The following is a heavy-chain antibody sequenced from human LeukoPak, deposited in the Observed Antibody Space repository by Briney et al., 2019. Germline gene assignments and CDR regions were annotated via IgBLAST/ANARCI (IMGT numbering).Heavy chain of an antibody. J-gene: IGHJ4*02. Sequence: SETLSLTCAVYGESLSKYYWTWIRQSPGKGLEWIGEINHRGSTNLNPSLKGRVTLSVDTSKHQFSLKLTSVTAADAAVYYCASSVGSTDYWGQGTLVTVSS. CDR1: GESLSKYY. V-gene: IGHV4-34*01. CDR3: ASSVGSTDY. D-gene: IGHD1-26*01. CDR2: INHRGST.